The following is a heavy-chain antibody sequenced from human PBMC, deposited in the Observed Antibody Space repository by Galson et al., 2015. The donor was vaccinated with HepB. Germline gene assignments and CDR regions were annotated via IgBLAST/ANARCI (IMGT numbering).Heavy chain of an antibody. J-gene: IGHJ4*02. CDR2: IGANGIST. CDR3: VQDRITVARGGYYFDY. D-gene: IGHD6-13*01. CDR1: GFTFRTYA. Sequence: SLRLSCAASGFTFRTYAMHWVRQAPGKGLEYVSGIGANGISTYYADSVKGRFTISRGNSKSTLYLQMSNLRVEDTAVYYCVQDRITVARGGYYFDYWGQGTLVTVSS. V-gene: IGHV3-64D*06.